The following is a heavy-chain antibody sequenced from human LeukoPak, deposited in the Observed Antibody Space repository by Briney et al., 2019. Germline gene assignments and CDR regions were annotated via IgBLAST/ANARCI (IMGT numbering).Heavy chain of an antibody. V-gene: IGHV3-23*01. CDR3: AKDGITGTLLESYYYYMDV. CDR1: GFTFSSYA. J-gene: IGHJ6*03. Sequence: GGSLRLSCAASGFTFSSYAMGWVRQAPGKGLEWVSAISGSGGSTYYADSVKGRFTISRDNSKNTLYLQMNSLRAEDTAVYYCAKDGITGTLLESYYYYMDVWGKGTTVTVSS. D-gene: IGHD1-20*01. CDR2: ISGSGGST.